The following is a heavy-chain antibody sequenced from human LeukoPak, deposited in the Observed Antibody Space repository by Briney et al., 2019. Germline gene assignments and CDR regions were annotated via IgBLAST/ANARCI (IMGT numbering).Heavy chain of an antibody. CDR1: GCTFTSYA. Sequence: ASVKVSCKASGCTFTSYAMNWVRQAPGQGLEWMGWINTNTGNPTYAQGFTGRFVFSLDTSVSTAYLQISSLKAEDTAVYYCARVHRGYYDSSGYLGYYYYGMDVWGQGTTVTVSS. CDR3: ARVHRGYYDSSGYLGYYYYGMDV. D-gene: IGHD3-22*01. V-gene: IGHV7-4-1*02. J-gene: IGHJ6*02. CDR2: INTNTGNP.